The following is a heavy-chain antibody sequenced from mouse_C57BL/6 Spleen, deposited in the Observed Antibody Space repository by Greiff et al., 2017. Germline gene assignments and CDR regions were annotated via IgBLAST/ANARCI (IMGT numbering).Heavy chain of an antibody. CDR1: GYTFTSYW. CDR2: IDPSDSYT. J-gene: IGHJ3*01. D-gene: IGHD1-1*01. CDR3: ARSLLLRRSWFAY. V-gene: IGHV1-69*01. Sequence: QVQLQQPGAELVMPGASVKLSCKASGYTFTSYWMRWVKQRPGQGLEWIGEIDPSDSYTNYNQKLKGKSTLTVDKSSSTAYMQLSSLTSEDSAVYYCARSLLLRRSWFAYWGQGTLVTVSA.